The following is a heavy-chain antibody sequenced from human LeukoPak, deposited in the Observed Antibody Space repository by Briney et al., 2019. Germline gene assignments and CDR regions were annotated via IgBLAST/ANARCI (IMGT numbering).Heavy chain of an antibody. D-gene: IGHD3-10*01. Sequence: SETLSLTCTVSGGSISSGNYYWSWIRQPAGKGLEWIGHIYISGSTNYNPSLVSRFTISLDTSKNQVSLKLSSVTAADTAVYYCARGRTYGSGSYDWGKGTTVTISS. J-gene: IGHJ6*04. CDR2: IYISGST. CDR3: ARGRTYGSGSYD. CDR1: GGSISSGNYY. V-gene: IGHV4-61*09.